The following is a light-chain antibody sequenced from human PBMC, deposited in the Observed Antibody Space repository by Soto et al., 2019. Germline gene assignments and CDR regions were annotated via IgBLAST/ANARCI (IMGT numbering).Light chain of an antibody. Sequence: QSALAQPASVSGSPGQSITISCTGTSSDVGNYNLVSWYQQHPGKAPKLMIYEGSRRPSGVSNRFSGSKSGNAASLTISGLQAEDEADYYCCSYASDSTYVFGSGTKGTVL. J-gene: IGLJ1*01. CDR2: EGS. CDR1: SSDVGNYNL. CDR3: CSYASDSTYV. V-gene: IGLV2-23*01.